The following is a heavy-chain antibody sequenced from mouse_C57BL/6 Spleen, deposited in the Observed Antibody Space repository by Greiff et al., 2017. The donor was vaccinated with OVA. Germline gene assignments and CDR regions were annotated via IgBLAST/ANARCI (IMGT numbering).Heavy chain of an antibody. Sequence: VQLQQSGPGLVKPSQSLSLTCSVTGYSITSGYYWNWIRQFPGNKLEWMGYISYDGSNNYNPSLKNRISITRDTSKNQFFLKLNSVTTEDTATYYCASLLSLYAMDYWGQGTSVTVSS. CDR3: ASLLSLYAMDY. CDR1: GYSITSGYY. J-gene: IGHJ4*01. D-gene: IGHD2-10*01. V-gene: IGHV3-6*01. CDR2: ISYDGSN.